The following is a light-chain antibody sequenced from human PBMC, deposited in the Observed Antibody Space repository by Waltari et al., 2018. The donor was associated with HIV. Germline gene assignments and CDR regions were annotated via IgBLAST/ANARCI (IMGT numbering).Light chain of an antibody. Sequence: QSALTQPPSASGSPGQSVTISCTGTSTDVGAYNYVSWYQQHSGEAPKLIIYEVTKRPSGVPYRFAGSKSGNTASLTVSGLQAEDEADFYCSSYAGSTVIFGGGTKLTVL. CDR2: EVT. CDR3: SSYAGSTVI. V-gene: IGLV2-8*01. J-gene: IGLJ2*01. CDR1: STDVGAYNY.